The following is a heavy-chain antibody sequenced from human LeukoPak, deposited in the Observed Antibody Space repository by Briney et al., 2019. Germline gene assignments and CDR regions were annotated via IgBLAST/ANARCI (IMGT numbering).Heavy chain of an antibody. CDR3: GRDLVAVDGTNY. V-gene: IGHV1-46*01. J-gene: IGHJ4*02. Sequence: ASVTVSCTAAGYTFTSYYMHWVRQAPGQGLEWMGIINPSGGSTSYAQKFQGRVTMTRDTATSTVYSELSIMRLKDTAVYYCGRDLVAVDGTNYWGQGTLVTVSS. CDR1: GYTFTSYY. CDR2: INPSGGST. D-gene: IGHD6-19*01.